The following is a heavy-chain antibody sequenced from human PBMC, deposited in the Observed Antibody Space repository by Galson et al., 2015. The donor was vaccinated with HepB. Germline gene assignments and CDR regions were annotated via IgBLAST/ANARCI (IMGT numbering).Heavy chain of an antibody. CDR3: ARETAEYYFDY. V-gene: IGHV3-33*01. CDR1: AFTFSNFG. Sequence: SLRLSCAASAFTFSNFGMHWVRQAPGKGLEWVAIIWSDGSNKYYADSVKGRFTISRDNSKNTLYLQMNSLRAEDTAVYYCARETAEYYFDYWGQGTLVTVSS. CDR2: IWSDGSNK. D-gene: IGHD6-13*01. J-gene: IGHJ4*02.